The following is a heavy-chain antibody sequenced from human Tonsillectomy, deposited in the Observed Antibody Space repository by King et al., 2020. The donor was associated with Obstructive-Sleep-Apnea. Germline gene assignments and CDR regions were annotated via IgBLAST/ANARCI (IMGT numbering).Heavy chain of an antibody. V-gene: IGHV3-15*01. J-gene: IGHJ4*02. Sequence: VQLVESGGELVKPGGSLRLSCASSGFTFIKGWMSWVRQAPGKGLEWVGRIKSKNDGGATDYAAPVKGRFTVSRDDSKNTLYLQMNRLKSEDTGGYYCATEGAPDGSGSYLTYWGQGTLVTVSS. D-gene: IGHD3-10*01. CDR2: IKSKNDGGAT. CDR3: ATEGAPDGSGSYLTY. CDR1: GFTFIKGW.